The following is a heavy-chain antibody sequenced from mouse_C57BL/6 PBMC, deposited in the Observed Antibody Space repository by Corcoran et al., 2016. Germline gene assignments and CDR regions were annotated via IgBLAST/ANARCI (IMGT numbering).Heavy chain of an antibody. CDR1: GYTFTTYG. CDR2: INTYSGVP. Sequence: QIQLVQSGPELKKPGETVKISCKASGYTFTTYGLSWVKQAPGKGLKWMGWINTYSGVPTYADDIKGRFAFSLETSASTAYLQINNLKNEDTATYFCARQGDGYYYVYFDVWGTGTTVTVSS. CDR3: ARQGDGYYYVYFDV. D-gene: IGHD2-3*01. J-gene: IGHJ1*03. V-gene: IGHV9-3*01.